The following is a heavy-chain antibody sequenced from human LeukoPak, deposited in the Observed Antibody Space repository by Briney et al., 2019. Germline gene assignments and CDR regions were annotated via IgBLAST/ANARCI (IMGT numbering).Heavy chain of an antibody. CDR2: IRYDGSNK. D-gene: IGHD1-7*01. V-gene: IGHV3-30*02. CDR3: AKGTYNWNYENWFDP. CDR1: GFTFSSYG. J-gene: IGHJ5*02. Sequence: GGSLRLSCGASGFTFSSYGMHWVRQAPGKGLEWVAFIRYDGSNKYYADSVKGRFTISRDNSKNTLYLQMNSLRAEDTAVYYCAKGTYNWNYENWFDPWGQGTLVTVSS.